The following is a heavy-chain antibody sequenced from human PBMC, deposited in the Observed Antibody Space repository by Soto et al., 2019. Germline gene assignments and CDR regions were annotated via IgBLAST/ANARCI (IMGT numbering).Heavy chain of an antibody. J-gene: IGHJ4*02. Sequence: GGSLRLSCAASGFTFNSYAMSWVRQAPGKGLEWVSTISGSGGSTYNADSVKGRFTISRDNSKHTLYLQMSSLRAEDTAVYYCAKGGPSYYDFWSGYHTDYWGQGTLVTVSS. CDR2: ISGSGGST. V-gene: IGHV3-23*01. D-gene: IGHD3-3*01. CDR1: GFTFNSYA. CDR3: AKGGPSYYDFWSGYHTDY.